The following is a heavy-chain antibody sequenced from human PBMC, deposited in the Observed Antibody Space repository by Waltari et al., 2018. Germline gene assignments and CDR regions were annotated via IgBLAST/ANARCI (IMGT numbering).Heavy chain of an antibody. CDR3: ARHSTAVQGP. CDR1: GYSISSGYY. D-gene: IGHD3-10*01. Sequence: QVQLQESGPGLVKPSETLSLTCAVSGYSISSGYYWGWVRQPPGKGLEWIGSIYHSGSTYYTPSLKSRVTISVDTSKNQFSLKLSSVTAADTAVYYCARHSTAVQGPWGQGTLVTVSS. V-gene: IGHV4-38-2*01. CDR2: IYHSGST. J-gene: IGHJ5*02.